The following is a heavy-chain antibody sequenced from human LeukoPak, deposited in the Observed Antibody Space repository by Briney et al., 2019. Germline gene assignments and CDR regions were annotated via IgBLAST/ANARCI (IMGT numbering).Heavy chain of an antibody. CDR2: IYPSDSDT. Sequence: GESLKISCKGSGYTFSTNWIGWVRQMPGKGLEWMGIIYPSDSDTTYSPSFQGQVTISVDKSFSTAYLQWRSLKASDTAMYYCARIYGRNFDHWGQGTLVTVSS. V-gene: IGHV5-51*01. CDR1: GYTFSTNW. CDR3: ARIYGRNFDH. D-gene: IGHD1-26*01. J-gene: IGHJ4*02.